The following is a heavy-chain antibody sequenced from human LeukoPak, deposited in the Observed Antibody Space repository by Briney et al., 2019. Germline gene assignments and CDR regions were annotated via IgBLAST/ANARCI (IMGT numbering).Heavy chain of an antibody. D-gene: IGHD2-2*01. CDR1: GFTVSSNY. J-gene: IGHJ2*01. Sequence: GGSLRLSCAASGFTVSSNYMSWVRQAPGKGLEWVSVIYSGGSTYYADSVKGRFTISRDNSKNTLYLQMNSLRAEDTAVYYCARESTSWYFDLGGRGTLVTVSS. CDR2: IYSGGST. V-gene: IGHV3-53*01. CDR3: ARESTSWYFDL.